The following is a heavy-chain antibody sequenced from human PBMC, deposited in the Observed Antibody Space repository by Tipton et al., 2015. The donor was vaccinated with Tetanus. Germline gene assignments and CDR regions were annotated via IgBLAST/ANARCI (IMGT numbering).Heavy chain of an antibody. CDR3: ARHGKWLWGTGGDY. CDR1: GYYFTNYW. J-gene: IGHJ4*02. D-gene: IGHD6-19*01. CDR2: INAADSDT. V-gene: IGHV5-51*01. Sequence: QLVQSGAEVKKMGESLKIACKVSGYYFTNYWIGWVRQMPGKGLEWVGLINAADSDTRYSPSFRGRVIMSVDKSISAAYLQWSSLRASDTAIYYCARHGKWLWGTGGDYWGQGTLVTVSS.